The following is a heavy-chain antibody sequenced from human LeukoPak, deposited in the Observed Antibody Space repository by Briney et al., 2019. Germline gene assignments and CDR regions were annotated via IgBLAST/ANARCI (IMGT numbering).Heavy chain of an antibody. V-gene: IGHV3-30-3*01. D-gene: IGHD3-10*01. Sequence: QPGRSLRLSCAASGFTFSSYAIHWVRQAPGKGLEWVAVISYDGSNKYYADSVKGRFTISRDNSKNTLYLQMNSLRAEDTAVYYCASRSGSFSDALDIWGQGTLVTVSS. J-gene: IGHJ3*02. CDR2: ISYDGSNK. CDR3: ASRSGSFSDALDI. CDR1: GFTFSSYA.